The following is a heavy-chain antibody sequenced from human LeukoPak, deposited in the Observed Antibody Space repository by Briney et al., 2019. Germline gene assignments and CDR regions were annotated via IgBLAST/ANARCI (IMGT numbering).Heavy chain of an antibody. V-gene: IGHV4-59*01. J-gene: IGHJ4*02. CDR2: IYYSGST. CDR3: ARVSSQEGVDY. Sequence: SETLSLTCTVSGDSISSYYWSWIRQPPGKGLEWLGYIYYSGSTNYNPSLKRRVPISVDTPKHQFSLKLSSVTAADTAVYYCARVSSQEGVDYWGQGALVTVCS. CDR1: GDSISSYY.